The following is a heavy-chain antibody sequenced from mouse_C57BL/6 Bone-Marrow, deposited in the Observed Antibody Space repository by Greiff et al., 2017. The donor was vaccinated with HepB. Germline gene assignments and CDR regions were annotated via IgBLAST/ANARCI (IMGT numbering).Heavy chain of an antibody. CDR1: GYTFTSYT. CDR2: INPSSGYT. CDR3: ARRSSFWYFDV. V-gene: IGHV1-4*01. D-gene: IGHD1-1*01. Sequence: QVQLKESGAELARPGASVKMSCKASGYTFTSYTMHWVKQRPGQGLEWIGYINPSSGYTKYNQKFKDKATLTADKSSSTAYMQLSSLTSEDSAVYYCARRSSFWYFDVWGTGTTVTVSS. J-gene: IGHJ1*03.